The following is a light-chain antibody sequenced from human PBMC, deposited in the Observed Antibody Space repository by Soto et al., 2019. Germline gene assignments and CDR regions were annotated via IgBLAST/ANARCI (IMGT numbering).Light chain of an antibody. CDR2: SNN. Sequence: QSVLTQPPSASGTPGQRVTISCSGSSSNIGSNTVNWYQQLPGTAPKLLIYSNNQRPSGVPDRFSGSKSGTSASLAISGLQAEDEADYYCSSYTSSSLHVFGTGTKVTVL. J-gene: IGLJ1*01. CDR1: SSNIGSNT. CDR3: SSYTSSSLHV. V-gene: IGLV1-44*01.